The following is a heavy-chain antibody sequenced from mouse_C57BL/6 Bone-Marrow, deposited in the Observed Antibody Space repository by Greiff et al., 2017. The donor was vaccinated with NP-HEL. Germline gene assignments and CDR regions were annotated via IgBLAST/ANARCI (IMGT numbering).Heavy chain of an antibody. D-gene: IGHD1-2*01. Sequence: EVQLQESGPELVKPGASVKISSKASGYSFTGYYMNWVKQSPEKSLEWIGEINPSTGGTTYNQKFKAKATLTVDKSSSTAYMQLKSLTSEDSAVYYCARETADYWGQGTTLTVSS. V-gene: IGHV1-42*01. CDR2: INPSTGGT. CDR1: GYSFTGYY. CDR3: ARETADY. J-gene: IGHJ2*01.